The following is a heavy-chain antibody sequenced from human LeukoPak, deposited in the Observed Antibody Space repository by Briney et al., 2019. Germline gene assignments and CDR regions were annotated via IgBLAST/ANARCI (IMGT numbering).Heavy chain of an antibody. CDR3: ARLHPGYYYMGV. V-gene: IGHV3-64*01. Sequence: AGGSLRLSCAASGFTFSSYAMHWVRQAPGKGLEYVSAISSNGGSTYYANSVKGRFTISRDNSKNTLYLQMGSLRAEDMAVYYCARLHPGYYYMGVWGKGTTVTVSS. J-gene: IGHJ6*03. CDR1: GFTFSSYA. CDR2: ISSNGGST.